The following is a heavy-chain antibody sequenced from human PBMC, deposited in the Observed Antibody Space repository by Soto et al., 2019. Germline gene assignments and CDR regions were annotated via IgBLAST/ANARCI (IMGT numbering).Heavy chain of an antibody. D-gene: IGHD1-26*01. CDR2: ISSSSAYI. J-gene: IGHJ4*02. CDR1: GFTFSTFS. Sequence: EVQLVESGGGLVKPGGSLRLSCAASGFTFSTFSMNWLRQAPGKGLEWVASISSSSAYIYYADSVKGRFTFSRDNAKNSLHLQMNSLRGEDTAMYFCARDMRAVVGVADYWGQGTLVSVSS. CDR3: ARDMRAVVGVADY. V-gene: IGHV3-21*01.